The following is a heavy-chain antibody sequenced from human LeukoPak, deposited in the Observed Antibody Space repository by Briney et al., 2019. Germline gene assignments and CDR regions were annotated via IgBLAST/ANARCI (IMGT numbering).Heavy chain of an antibody. Sequence: GGSLRLSCAASGFTFSNYAMSWVRQAPGKGLEWVSAISGSGGSTYYADSVKGRFTISRDNSKNTLYLQMNSLRAEDTAVYYCAKEGYGGNTLYYFDYWGQGTLVTVSS. CDR3: AKEGYGGNTLYYFDY. J-gene: IGHJ4*02. CDR1: GFTFSNYA. CDR2: ISGSGGST. D-gene: IGHD4-17*01. V-gene: IGHV3-23*01.